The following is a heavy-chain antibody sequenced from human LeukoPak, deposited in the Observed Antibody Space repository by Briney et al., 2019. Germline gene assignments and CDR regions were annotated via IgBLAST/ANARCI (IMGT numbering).Heavy chain of an antibody. J-gene: IGHJ6*04. CDR2: IIPIFGTA. D-gene: IGHD2-2*01. CDR1: GGTFSSYA. CDR3: ARDRGYCSSTSCYLNCYYGMDV. Sequence: GASVKVSCKASGGTFSSYAISWVRQAPGQGLEWMGGIIPIFGTANYAQKFQGRVTITADESTSTAYMELSSLGSEDTAVYYCARDRGYCSSTSCYLNCYYGMDVWGKGTTVTVSS. V-gene: IGHV1-69*13.